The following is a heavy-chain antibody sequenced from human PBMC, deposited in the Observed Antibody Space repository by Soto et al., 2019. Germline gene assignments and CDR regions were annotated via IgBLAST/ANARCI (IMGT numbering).Heavy chain of an antibody. D-gene: IGHD2-15*01. CDR2: INTNGGST. V-gene: IGHV3-64*01. CDR1: GFTFSRYA. J-gene: IGHJ3*01. Sequence: GGSLRLSCAASGFTFSRYAMHWVRQAPGKGLEYVSAINTNGGSTSYANSVKGRFTISRDNSKNTLYLQMGSLRAEDTAVYYCAREEGYCGGGYCFRSAFDLWGQGTVVTVSS. CDR3: AREEGYCGGGYCFRSAFDL.